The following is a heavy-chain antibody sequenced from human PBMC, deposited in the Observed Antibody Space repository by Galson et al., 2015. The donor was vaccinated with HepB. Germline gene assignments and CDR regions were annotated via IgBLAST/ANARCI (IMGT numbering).Heavy chain of an antibody. Sequence: RLSCAASGFTFSSYATNWVRQAPGKGLEWVSGIGVNDGSIYYANSVKGRFTISRDNSKNTLYLQVNGLRVEDTAIYYCAKGRPERPPEHRGYDLPDYWGQGTLVTVSS. V-gene: IGHV3-23*01. CDR1: GFTFSSYA. CDR3: AKGRPERPPEHRGYDLPDY. D-gene: IGHD5-12*01. CDR2: IGVNDGSI. J-gene: IGHJ4*02.